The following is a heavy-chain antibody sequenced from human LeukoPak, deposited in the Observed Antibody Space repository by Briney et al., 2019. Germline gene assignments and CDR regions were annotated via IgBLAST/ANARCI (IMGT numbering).Heavy chain of an antibody. D-gene: IGHD6-19*01. V-gene: IGHV3-30*18. CDR3: AKGRGLSSGWADY. Sequence: GGSLRLSCAASGFTFSSYGMHWVRQAPGKGLEWVAVISYDGSNKYYADSVKGRFTIPRDNSKNTLYLQMNSLRAEDTAVYYCAKGRGLSSGWADYWGQGTLVTVSS. J-gene: IGHJ4*02. CDR1: GFTFSSYG. CDR2: ISYDGSNK.